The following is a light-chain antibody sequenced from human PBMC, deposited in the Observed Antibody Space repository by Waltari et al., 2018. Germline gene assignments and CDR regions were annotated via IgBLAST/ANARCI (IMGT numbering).Light chain of an antibody. V-gene: IGKV3-11*01. J-gene: IGKJ4*01. CDR3: QQRSSLLPVT. CDR1: QNVDNY. Sequence: EIVLTQSPGTVSLSPGERATLSCRASQNVDNYVAWYQQRPGQTPKLLIYDASNRATGVPARFSGSGSGTDFTLTISGLEPEDFAVYYCQQRSSLLPVTFCGGTKVEIK. CDR2: DAS.